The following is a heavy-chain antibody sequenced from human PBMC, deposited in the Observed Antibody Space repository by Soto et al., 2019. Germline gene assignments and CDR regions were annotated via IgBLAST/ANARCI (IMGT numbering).Heavy chain of an antibody. Sequence: QVQLVQSGGEVKKPGASVKVSCKASGYTFTSYGISWVRQAPGQGLEWMGWISTYNGNTNYAQKVQGRVTMTTDTSTSTAYMGLRSLRSDDTAVYYCAIASGDYGLSEYFQHWGQGTLVTVSS. J-gene: IGHJ1*01. CDR3: AIASGDYGLSEYFQH. CDR2: ISTYNGNT. CDR1: GYTFTSYG. V-gene: IGHV1-18*01. D-gene: IGHD4-17*01.